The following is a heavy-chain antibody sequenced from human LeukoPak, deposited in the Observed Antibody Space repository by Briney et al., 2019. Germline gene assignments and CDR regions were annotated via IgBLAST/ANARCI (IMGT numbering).Heavy chain of an antibody. CDR1: GFTFRGYE. V-gene: IGHV3-48*03. J-gene: IGHJ4*02. D-gene: IGHD3-10*01. CDR3: ARDGGRGQTVFDC. Sequence: GGSLRLCCTASGFTFRGYEIHWLRQAPGKGLEWVSHISTSGVAIHYSDSVKGRFPISRDNAKSSLYLQMNSLRVEDTAVYYCARDGGRGQTVFDCGGQGTPVTVSS. CDR2: ISTSGVAI.